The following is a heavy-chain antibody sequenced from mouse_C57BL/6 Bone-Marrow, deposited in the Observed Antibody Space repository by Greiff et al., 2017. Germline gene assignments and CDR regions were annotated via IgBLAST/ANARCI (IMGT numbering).Heavy chain of an antibody. CDR1: GYTFTNYW. CDR2: IYPGSGST. Sequence: QVQLQQPGAELVKPGASVKMSCKASGYTFTNYWITWVKQRPGQGLEWIGDIYPGSGSTNYNEKFQGKATLTVDTSSSTAYMQLSSLTSEYSAVYYCARLPELSWFAYGGQGTLVTVSA. CDR3: ARLPELSWFAY. V-gene: IGHV1-55*01. J-gene: IGHJ3*01.